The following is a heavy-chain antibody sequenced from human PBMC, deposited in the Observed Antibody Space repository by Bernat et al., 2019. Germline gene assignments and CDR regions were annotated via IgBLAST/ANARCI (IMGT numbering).Heavy chain of an antibody. J-gene: IGHJ6*02. Sequence: EVQLVESGGGLVQPGGSLRLSCAASGFTFSSYSMNWVRQAPGKGLEWVSYISSSSSTIYYADSVKGRFTISRDNAKNSLYLQMNSLRDEDTAVYSCARSRGFGVPYYYYGMDVWGQGTTVTVSS. CDR3: ARSRGFGVPYYYYGMDV. CDR2: ISSSSSTI. V-gene: IGHV3-48*02. CDR1: GFTFSSYS. D-gene: IGHD3-3*01.